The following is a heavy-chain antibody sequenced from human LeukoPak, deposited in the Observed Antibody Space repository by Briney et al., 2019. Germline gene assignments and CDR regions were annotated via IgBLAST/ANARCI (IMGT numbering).Heavy chain of an antibody. CDR2: IYHSGST. Sequence: PSETLSLTCTVSGGSISSGGYYWSWIRQPPGKGLEWIGYIYHSGSTYYNPSLKSRVTISVDRSKNQFSLKLSSVTAADTAVYYCARDPYGYYYYYMDVWGKGTTVTVSS. J-gene: IGHJ6*03. CDR1: GGSISSGGYY. CDR3: ARDPYGYYYYYMDV. V-gene: IGHV4-30-2*01. D-gene: IGHD3-10*01.